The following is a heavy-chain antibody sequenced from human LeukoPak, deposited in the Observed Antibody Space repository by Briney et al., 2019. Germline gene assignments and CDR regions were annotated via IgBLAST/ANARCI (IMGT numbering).Heavy chain of an antibody. CDR2: IRYDGSNK. CDR3: AKDPSGSYRGYFDY. V-gene: IGHV3-30*02. Sequence: GGSLRLSCAASGFTFSSYGMHWVRQAPGKGLEWVAFIRYDGSNKYYADSVKGRFTISRDNSKNTLYLQMNSLRAEGTAVYYCAKDPSGSYRGYFDYWGQGTLVTVSS. CDR1: GFTFSSYG. D-gene: IGHD1-26*01. J-gene: IGHJ4*02.